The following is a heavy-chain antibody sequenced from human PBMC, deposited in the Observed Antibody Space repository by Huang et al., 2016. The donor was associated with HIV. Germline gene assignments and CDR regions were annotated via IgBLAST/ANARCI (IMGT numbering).Heavy chain of an antibody. J-gene: IGHJ4*02. Sequence: QLQLQESGTGLVRPSETLSLICTVSGGSITDSNYYWGWIRQPPGKGLEWIGRIYYSGETDYNPSIKSRVTRSVDTSKNRFSLDIRSVAVADTAIYYCARHFGSWSGYFDSWGQGTLVPVSS. CDR3: ARHFGSWSGYFDS. CDR2: IYYSGET. D-gene: IGHD3-10*01. CDR1: GGSITDSNYY. V-gene: IGHV4-39*01.